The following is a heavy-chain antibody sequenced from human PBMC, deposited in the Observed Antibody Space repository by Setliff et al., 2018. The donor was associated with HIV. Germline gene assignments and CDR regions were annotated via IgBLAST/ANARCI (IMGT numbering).Heavy chain of an antibody. D-gene: IGHD3-3*01. Sequence: GASVKVSCKASGYTFTDYYFHWVRQAPGQGLEWMGWVNPKFGGTLYAQKFRGSVTMTRDMSINTVYLELSSLSSDDTAVYYCARDLSTHWSGYSLGFWGPGTLVTVSS. CDR3: ARDLSTHWSGYSLGF. CDR2: VNPKFGGT. J-gene: IGHJ4*02. CDR1: GYTFTDYY. V-gene: IGHV1-2*02.